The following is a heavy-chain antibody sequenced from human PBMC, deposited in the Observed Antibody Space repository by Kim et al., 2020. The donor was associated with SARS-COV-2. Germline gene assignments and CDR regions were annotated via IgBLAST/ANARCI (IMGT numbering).Heavy chain of an antibody. D-gene: IGHD1-1*01. CDR2: IRSKANSYAT. CDR1: GFTFRSSA. CDR3: TSVPGTTLAFWDAFD. J-gene: IGHJ3*02. Sequence: GGSLRLSCAASGFTFRSSAMHWVRQASGQGLEWVGRIRSKANSYATEYAASVKGRFTSSRDDSKSTAYLKMNSMKNEDTAVYYCTSVPGTTLAFWDAFD. V-gene: IGHV3-73*01.